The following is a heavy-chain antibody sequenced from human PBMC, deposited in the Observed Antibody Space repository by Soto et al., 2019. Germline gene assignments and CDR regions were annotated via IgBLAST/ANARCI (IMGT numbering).Heavy chain of an antibody. CDR3: ARLGAYYQSLDP. D-gene: IGHD2-21*01. J-gene: IGHJ5*02. CDR2: IYYSGTT. CDR1: GGSISSGDYY. V-gene: IGHV4-30-4*01. Sequence: PSETLSLTCTVSGGSISSGDYYWSWIRQPPGKGLEWIGYIYYSGTTYYNPSLKSRVTISVDTSMNQFSLKLSSVTAADTAVYYCARLGAYYQSLDPWGPGILVTVSS.